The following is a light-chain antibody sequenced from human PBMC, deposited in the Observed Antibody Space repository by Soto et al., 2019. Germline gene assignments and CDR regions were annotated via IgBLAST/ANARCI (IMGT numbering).Light chain of an antibody. CDR1: QGVRSH. J-gene: IGKJ5*01. CDR2: DAS. V-gene: IGKV3D-11*01. Sequence: EIVLTQSPATLALSPGERATLSCRARQGVRSHLAWYQQKPGQAPRLFIYDASDRATGIPARFSGSGPGTDFTLTISSLEPEDFAVSYCQQRSNWHPITFGQGTRLEIK. CDR3: QQRSNWHPIT.